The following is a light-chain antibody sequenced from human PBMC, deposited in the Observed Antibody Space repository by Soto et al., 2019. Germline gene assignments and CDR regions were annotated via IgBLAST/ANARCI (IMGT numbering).Light chain of an antibody. CDR1: QSISRW. CDR2: DAS. Sequence: DLQMTQSPSPLSASVGDRVTITFRASQSISRWLAWYQQKPGKAPQALIYDASSLKSGVPSRFSGNGSGTEFTLTISSLQPDDFATYYCQQYNTYSTFGQGTRLEIK. J-gene: IGKJ5*01. V-gene: IGKV1-5*01. CDR3: QQYNTYST.